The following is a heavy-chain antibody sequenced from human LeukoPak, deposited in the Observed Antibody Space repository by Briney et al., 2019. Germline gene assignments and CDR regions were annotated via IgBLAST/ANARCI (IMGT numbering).Heavy chain of an antibody. D-gene: IGHD5-24*01. J-gene: IGHJ4*02. CDR3: ARALRVRDGYNPRRGYFDY. Sequence: SETLSLTCAVYGGSFSGYYWSWIRQPPGKGLEWIGEINHSGSTNYNPSLKSRVTISVDTSKNQFSLKLSSVTAADTAVYYCARALRVRDGYNPRRGYFDYWGQGTLVTVSS. CDR1: GGSFSGYY. V-gene: IGHV4-34*01. CDR2: INHSGST.